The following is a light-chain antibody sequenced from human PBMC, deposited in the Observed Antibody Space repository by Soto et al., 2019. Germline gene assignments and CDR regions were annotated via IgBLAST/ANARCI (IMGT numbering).Light chain of an antibody. J-gene: IGKJ4*01. CDR3: QESYTAAVA. V-gene: IGKV1-39*01. CDR2: AAS. Sequence: DIQMTQSPSSLSASVGDRVTITCRASQKISSYLNWYQHKGGKAPKLLIYAASSLHSGVPSRFTGSGYETEFSLTISNLQPEDFATYFCQESYTAAVAFGGGTKVDIK. CDR1: QKISSY.